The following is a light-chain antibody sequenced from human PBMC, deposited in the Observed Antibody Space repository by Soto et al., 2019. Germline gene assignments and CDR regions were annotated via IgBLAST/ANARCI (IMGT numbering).Light chain of an antibody. V-gene: IGKV1-39*01. CDR3: HRSYSTPPYT. J-gene: IGKJ2*01. CDR2: AAS. Sequence: DLQMTQSPSSLSASVGDRVTITCRASQSISSYLNWYQQKPGKAPKLLIYAASSLQSGVPSRFSGSGSGTDFTLTISSLQPEDFATYYCHRSYSTPPYTFGQGTKLEIK. CDR1: QSISSY.